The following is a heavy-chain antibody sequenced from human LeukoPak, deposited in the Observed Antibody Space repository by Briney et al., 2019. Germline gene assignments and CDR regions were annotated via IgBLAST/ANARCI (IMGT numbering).Heavy chain of an antibody. Sequence: SETLSLTCTVSGGSISSYYWTWIRQPPGKGLEWIGYIYYSGSTNYNPSLKGRVTISVDTSKNQFSLKLSSVTAADTAVYYCARHFPPPGHCSGGSCYSYYMDVWGKGTTVTVSS. CDR2: IYYSGST. V-gene: IGHV4-59*08. J-gene: IGHJ6*03. CDR3: ARHFPPPGHCSGGSCYSYYMDV. D-gene: IGHD2-15*01. CDR1: GGSISSYY.